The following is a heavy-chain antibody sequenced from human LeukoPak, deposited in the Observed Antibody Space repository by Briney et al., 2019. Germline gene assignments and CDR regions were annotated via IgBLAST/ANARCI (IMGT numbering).Heavy chain of an antibody. CDR1: GFSFDDYG. CDR2: INWNGDST. J-gene: IGHJ6*02. Sequence: GGSLRLSCAASGFSFDDYGMSWVRQAPGKGLEWVSGINWNGDSTGYADSVKGRFTISRDNAENSLFLQMNTLRAEDTAVYYCARDPYSSTWSYGMDVWGQGTTVTVSS. CDR3: ARDPYSSTWSYGMDV. V-gene: IGHV3-20*04. D-gene: IGHD6-6*01.